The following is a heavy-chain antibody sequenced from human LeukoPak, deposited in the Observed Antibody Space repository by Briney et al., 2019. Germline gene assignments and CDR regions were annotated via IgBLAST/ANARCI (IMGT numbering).Heavy chain of an antibody. V-gene: IGHV3-74*01. Sequence: GGSLRLSCAASGFTFSNYWMHWIRQVPGKGLVWVSHIKYDGSATNYADSVKGRFTISRDNAKNTLYLQMNSLRAEATAVYYCVSGSLQSGYNFDYWGQGALVTVSS. J-gene: IGHJ4*02. D-gene: IGHD3-3*01. CDR1: GFTFSNYW. CDR2: IKYDGSAT. CDR3: VSGSLQSGYNFDY.